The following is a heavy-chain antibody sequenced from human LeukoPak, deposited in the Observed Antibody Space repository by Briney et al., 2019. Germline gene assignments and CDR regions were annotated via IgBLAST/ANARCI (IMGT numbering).Heavy chain of an antibody. CDR3: ARELNGDYANLDY. CDR2: ISSDWTTT. Sequence: GGSLRLSCPVSEITFSKYWIHWVRQAPGKGLLWVSHISSDWTTTTYADFVKGRFTISRDDAKNTVYLQMNSLRAEDTAVYYCARELNGDYANLDYWGQGTLVTVSS. D-gene: IGHD4-17*01. J-gene: IGHJ4*02. CDR1: EITFSKYW. V-gene: IGHV3-74*01.